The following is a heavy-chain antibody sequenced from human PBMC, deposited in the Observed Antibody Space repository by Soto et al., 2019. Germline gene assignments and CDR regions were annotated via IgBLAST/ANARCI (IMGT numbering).Heavy chain of an antibody. CDR2: INHSGST. Sequence: SETLSLTCAVNGGSFIGGYWSWIRQPPGKGLEWIGEINHSGSTNYNPSLKSRVTISVDTSKNQFSLKLSSVTAADTAVYYCARRASSSWYVWFDPWGQGTLVT. CDR3: ARRASSSWYVWFDP. J-gene: IGHJ5*02. V-gene: IGHV4-34*01. D-gene: IGHD6-13*01. CDR1: GGSFIGGY.